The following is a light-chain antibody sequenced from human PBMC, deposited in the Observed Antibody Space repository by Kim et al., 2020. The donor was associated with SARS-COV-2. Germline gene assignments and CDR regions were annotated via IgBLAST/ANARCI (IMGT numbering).Light chain of an antibody. CDR3: LQYGSSPLT. V-gene: IGKV3-20*01. CDR1: QRVSSKY. CDR2: DAS. J-gene: IGKJ1*01. Sequence: EIVLTQSPGTLSLSPGERATLSCRASQRVSSKYIAWYQQKPGQAPRLLIYDASRRATGIPERFSGSGSGTDFSLTISRLESEDFAVYSCLQYGSSPLTFGQGTKVDIK.